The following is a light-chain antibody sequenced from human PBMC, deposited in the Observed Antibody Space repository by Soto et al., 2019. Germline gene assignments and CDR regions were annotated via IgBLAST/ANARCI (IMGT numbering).Light chain of an antibody. CDR3: QSYDSSLSGSHVV. V-gene: IGLV1-40*01. CDR1: SSNIGAGYD. CDR2: GNS. Sequence: QAVVTQPPSVSGAPGQRVTISCTGSSSNIGAGYDVHWYQQLPGTAPKLLIYGNSNRPSGVPDRFSGSKSGTSASLAITGLQVYDGDDYYCQSYDSSLSGSHVVFGGGTKFTFL. J-gene: IGLJ2*01.